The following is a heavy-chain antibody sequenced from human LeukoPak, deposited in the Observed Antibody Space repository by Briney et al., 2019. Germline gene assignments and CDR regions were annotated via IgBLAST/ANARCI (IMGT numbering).Heavy chain of an antibody. CDR3: ATSNDAKIAPFDH. CDR2: INTKGET. Sequence: PSETLSLTCTVSGVSMSAYQWSWVRQSPEKGLEWIGCINTKGETSYNPSLKSQVTTSVDTSKSQFSLRLTSVTAADTAVYYCATSNDAKIAPFDHWGQGAPVTVSS. V-gene: IGHV4-4*09. J-gene: IGHJ4*02. CDR1: GVSMSAYQ. D-gene: IGHD2-21*01.